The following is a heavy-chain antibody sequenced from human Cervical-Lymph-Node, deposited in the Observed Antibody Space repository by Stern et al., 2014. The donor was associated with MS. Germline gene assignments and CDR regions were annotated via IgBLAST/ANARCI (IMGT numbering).Heavy chain of an antibody. CDR1: GYTFTHFG. D-gene: IGHD6-19*01. Sequence: VQLVESGAEVKKPGASVKVSCQASGYTFTHFGVSWVRQAPGQGLEWMGWIRAYNGHTNYAQRFQGRVTMTTDTSTNTAYMELRSLRSDDTAVYYCAKNDSGFDYWGQGTLVTVSS. V-gene: IGHV1-18*01. CDR3: AKNDSGFDY. J-gene: IGHJ4*02. CDR2: IRAYNGHT.